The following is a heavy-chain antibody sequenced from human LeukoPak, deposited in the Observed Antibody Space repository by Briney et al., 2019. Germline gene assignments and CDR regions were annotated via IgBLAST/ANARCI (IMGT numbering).Heavy chain of an antibody. CDR3: ARHSWVNGYFDY. J-gene: IGHJ4*02. D-gene: IGHD4-17*01. V-gene: IGHV4-59*08. Sequence: KASETLSLTCTVSSGPFYSYYWSWIRQAPGKGLEWIGYHYDSGSTHYKPSLKSRVTISLDTSKNQFSLNLSSVTAADTAVYYCARHSWVNGYFDYWGQGTLVTVSS. CDR2: HYDSGST. CDR1: SGPFYSYY.